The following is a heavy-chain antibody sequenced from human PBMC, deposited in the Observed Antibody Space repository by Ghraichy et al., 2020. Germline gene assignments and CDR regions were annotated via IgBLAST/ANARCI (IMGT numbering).Heavy chain of an antibody. J-gene: IGHJ4*02. CDR3: ARDINMEFYDY. D-gene: IGHD3-10*01. CDR1: GFIFSGYV. Sequence: GGSLRLSCAASGFIFSGYVMHWVRQTPGKGLVWVSRINTDGTIRSYADSVKGRFTVSRDNAKNTLYLQMKSLRAEDTAVYYCARDINMEFYDYWGQGTLVTVSS. CDR2: INTDGTIR. V-gene: IGHV3-74*01.